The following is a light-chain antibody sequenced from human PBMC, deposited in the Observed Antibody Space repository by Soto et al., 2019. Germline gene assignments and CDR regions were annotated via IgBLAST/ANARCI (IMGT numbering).Light chain of an antibody. CDR1: QSLVHIDGKTY. V-gene: IGKV2-24*01. CDR2: EIS. Sequence: EIVMTQTQLSSPVTLGQPASISFRSSQSLVHIDGKTYLSWLQQRPGQPPRLLIYEISNRLSGVPDRFSGSGARTEFTLKISRVDAEDVGVYYCMQATQFSWTFGQGTKVEIK. J-gene: IGKJ1*01. CDR3: MQATQFSWT.